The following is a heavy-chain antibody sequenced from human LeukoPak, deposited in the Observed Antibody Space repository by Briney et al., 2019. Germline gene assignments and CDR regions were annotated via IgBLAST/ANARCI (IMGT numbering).Heavy chain of an antibody. CDR1: GFTFSSYS. CDR2: ISSSSSYI. Sequence: GRSLRLSCAASGFTFSSYSMNWVRQAPGKGLEWVSSISSSSSYIYYADSVKGRFTISRDNAKNSLYLQMNSLRAEDTAVYYCARSLKERYCSGGSCYDRYYYYGMDVWGQGTTVTVSS. D-gene: IGHD2-15*01. V-gene: IGHV3-21*01. CDR3: ARSLKERYCSGGSCYDRYYYYGMDV. J-gene: IGHJ6*02.